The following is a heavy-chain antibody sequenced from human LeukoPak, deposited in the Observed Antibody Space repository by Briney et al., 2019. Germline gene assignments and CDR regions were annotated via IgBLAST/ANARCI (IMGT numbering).Heavy chain of an antibody. CDR3: AREGGELALDY. CDR1: GFTFSSYD. D-gene: IGHD1-26*01. J-gene: IGHJ4*02. CDR2: ISYDGSNK. Sequence: PGGSLRLSCAASGFTFSSYDMHWVRQAPGKGLEWVAVISYDGSNKYYADSVEGRFTISRDNSKNTLYLQMNSLRTEDTAVYYCAREGGELALDYWGQGTLVTVSS. V-gene: IGHV3-30*03.